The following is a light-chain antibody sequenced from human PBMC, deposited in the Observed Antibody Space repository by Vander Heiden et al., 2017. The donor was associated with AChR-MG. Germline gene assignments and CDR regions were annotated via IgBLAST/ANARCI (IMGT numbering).Light chain of an antibody. CDR1: SRHLRGYNY. J-gene: IGLJ2*01. V-gene: IGLV2-11*01. CDR2: DVS. Sequence: QSALTQPRSVSGSPGQSVTISCPGTSRHLRGYNYVSWYHQHPGQAPKPLIYDVSKRRSGVSDRFSGSKSYNTASLTISGRQAEDEADYSCCSYAGDHSALFGGGSKLTVL. CDR3: CSYAGDHSAL.